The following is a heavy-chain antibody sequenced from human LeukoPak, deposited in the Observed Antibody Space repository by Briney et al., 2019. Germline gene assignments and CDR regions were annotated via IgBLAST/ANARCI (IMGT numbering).Heavy chain of an antibody. CDR3: AKALFAGRHRQGDFDY. Sequence: AGGSLRLSCVASGFTFSRFAMHWVRQTPDKGLQWMTFTGHDGSNEYYADSVKGRFTLSRDNSRNTLYLQMNSLRPEDAAVYYCAKALFAGRHRQGDFDYWGQGTLVTVSS. V-gene: IGHV3-30*02. D-gene: IGHD3-3*01. CDR1: GFTFSRFA. CDR2: TGHDGSNE. J-gene: IGHJ4*02.